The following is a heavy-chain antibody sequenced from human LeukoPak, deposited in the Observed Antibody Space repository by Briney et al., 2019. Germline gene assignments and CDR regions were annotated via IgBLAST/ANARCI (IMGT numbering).Heavy chain of an antibody. CDR2: IWYDGTNK. V-gene: IGHV3-33*06. Sequence: GGSLRLSCAASGFTFSSYGIHWVRQAPGKGLEWVAVIWYDGTNKYYADSVKGRFTISRDNSKNTLYPQMNSLRAEDTAVYYCAKDRGSSWYPDFDYWGQGTLVTVSS. D-gene: IGHD6-13*01. J-gene: IGHJ4*02. CDR1: GFTFSSYG. CDR3: AKDRGSSWYPDFDY.